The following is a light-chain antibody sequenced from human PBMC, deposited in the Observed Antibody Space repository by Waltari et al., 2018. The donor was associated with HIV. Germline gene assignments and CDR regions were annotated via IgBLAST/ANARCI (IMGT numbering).Light chain of an antibody. V-gene: IGKV1-5*03. CDR1: QNVVSW. Sequence: IQMTQSPSILSASMGDRVTITCRASQNVVSWLAWYQQRPGKAPKLLIYKASTLQYGVPARFTGSGSGTNFTLTINSLHPDDFATYYCQQYNSDFYTFGLGTRLDLK. CDR2: KAS. CDR3: QQYNSDFYT. J-gene: IGKJ2*01.